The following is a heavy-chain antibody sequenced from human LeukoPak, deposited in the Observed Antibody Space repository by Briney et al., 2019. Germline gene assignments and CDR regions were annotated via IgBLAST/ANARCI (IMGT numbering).Heavy chain of an antibody. CDR1: GFTFSDYA. V-gene: IGHV3-7*04. Sequence: GGSLRLSCVVSGFTFSDYAMSWVRQAPGKGLEWVANIKKDGTDKYNVDSAKGRFTISRDNAKNLLYLEMNSLRVEDTAIYYCAKDPGHCTSMFCYTNYWGQGTLVTVSS. CDR2: IKKDGTDK. D-gene: IGHD2-2*02. CDR3: AKDPGHCTSMFCYTNY. J-gene: IGHJ4*02.